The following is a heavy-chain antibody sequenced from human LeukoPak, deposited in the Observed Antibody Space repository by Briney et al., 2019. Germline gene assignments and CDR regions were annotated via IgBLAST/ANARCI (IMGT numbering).Heavy chain of an antibody. J-gene: IGHJ4*02. CDR1: GYRFTSYW. D-gene: IGHD2-2*01. CDR3: ARGYCSSTSCGNFDY. V-gene: IGHV5-51*01. Sequence: GESLKISCKGSGYRFTSYWIGWVRQMPGKGLEWMGIIYPGDSDTRYSPSFQGQVTISADKSISTAYLQWSSLKASDTAMYYCARGYCSSTSCGNFDYWGQGTLVTVSS. CDR2: IYPGDSDT.